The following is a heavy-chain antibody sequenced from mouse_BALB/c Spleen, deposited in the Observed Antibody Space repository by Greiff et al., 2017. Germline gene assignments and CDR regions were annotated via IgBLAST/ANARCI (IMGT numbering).Heavy chain of an antibody. CDR3: ARWEGYYAMDY. CDR1: GYTFTSYY. V-gene: IGHV1-53*01. J-gene: IGHJ4*01. CDR2: INPSNGGT. D-gene: IGHD4-1*01. Sequence: QVQLQQSGAELVKPGASVKLSCKASGYTFTSYYMYWVKQRPGQGLEWIGEINPSNGGTNFNEKFKGKATLTADKSSSTAYMQLSSLTSEDSAVYFCARWEGYYAMDYWGQGTSVTVSS.